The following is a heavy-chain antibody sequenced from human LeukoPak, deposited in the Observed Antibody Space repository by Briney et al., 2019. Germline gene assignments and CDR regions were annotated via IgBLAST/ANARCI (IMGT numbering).Heavy chain of an antibody. D-gene: IGHD5-18*01. Sequence: GGSLRPSCAASGFTVSSNYMSWVRQAPGKGLEWVSVIYSGGSTYYADSVKGRFTISRDNSKNTLYLQMNSLRTEDTAVYYCARDGRGDLTWIQLWSPFDYWGQGTLVTASS. V-gene: IGHV3-66*02. CDR2: IYSGGST. CDR3: ARDGRGDLTWIQLWSPFDY. CDR1: GFTVSSNY. J-gene: IGHJ4*02.